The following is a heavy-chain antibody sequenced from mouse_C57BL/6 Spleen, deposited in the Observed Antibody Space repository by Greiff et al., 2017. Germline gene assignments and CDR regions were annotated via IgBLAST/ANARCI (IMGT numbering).Heavy chain of an antibody. V-gene: IGHV6-3*01. Sequence: EVQLVESGGGLVQPGGSMKLSCVASGFTFSNYWMNWVRQSPEKGLEWVAQIRLKSDNYATHYAESVKGRFTISRDDSKSSVYLQMNNLRAEDTGIYYCTGGYDYDGVFDYWGQGTTLTVSA. CDR3: TGGYDYDGVFDY. CDR2: IRLKSDNYAT. D-gene: IGHD2-4*01. J-gene: IGHJ2*01. CDR1: GFTFSNYW.